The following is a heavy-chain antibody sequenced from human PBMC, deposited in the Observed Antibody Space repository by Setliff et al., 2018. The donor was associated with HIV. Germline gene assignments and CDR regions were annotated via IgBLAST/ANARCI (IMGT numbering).Heavy chain of an antibody. Sequence: GPSVKVSCKASGDTFSNSALTWVRQAPGQGLEWMGGSIPLFGTVTYAQKFQGRVTITTDESTSTAYMELSSLRSEDTAVYYCARVLVARNYYYYGMDVWGQGTTVTVSS. CDR2: SIPLFGTV. V-gene: IGHV1-69*05. D-gene: IGHD5-12*01. J-gene: IGHJ6*02. CDR3: ARVLVARNYYYYGMDV. CDR1: GDTFSNSA.